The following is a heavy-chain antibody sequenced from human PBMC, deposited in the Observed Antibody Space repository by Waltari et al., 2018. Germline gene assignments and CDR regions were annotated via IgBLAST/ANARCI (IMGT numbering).Heavy chain of an antibody. CDR2: VDPEDGET. V-gene: IGHV1-69-2*01. J-gene: IGHJ4*02. Sequence: EVQLVQSGAEVKKPGATVKISCKASGYTFPDYYMHWVHQAPGKGLEWMGRVDPEDGETIYAEKFQGRVTITADTSTDTAYMELSSLRSEDTAVYYCARESAAAGTGVVFDWGQGTLVTVSS. CDR1: GYTFPDYY. CDR3: ARESAAAGTGVVFD. D-gene: IGHD6-13*01.